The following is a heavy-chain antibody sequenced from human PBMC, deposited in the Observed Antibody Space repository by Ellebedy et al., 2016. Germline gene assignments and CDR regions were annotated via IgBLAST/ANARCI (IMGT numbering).Heavy chain of an antibody. D-gene: IGHD4-17*01. V-gene: IGHV5-51*01. J-gene: IGHJ4*02. CDR1: GYSFTDFW. CDR3: ARHPHAYGALDY. CDR2: IYPGDSLA. Sequence: GESLKISCKGSGYSFTDFWIGWVRQMPGQGLEWIGIIYPGDSLARYSSSLEGQVTISADKSITTAYLQWSSLKASDTAVYYCARHPHAYGALDYWGQGSLVTVSS.